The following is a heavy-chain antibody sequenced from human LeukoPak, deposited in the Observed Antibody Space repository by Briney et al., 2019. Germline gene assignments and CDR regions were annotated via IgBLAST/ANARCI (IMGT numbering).Heavy chain of an antibody. V-gene: IGHV4-30-4*08. D-gene: IGHD3-22*01. J-gene: IGHJ5*02. CDR2: IYYSGST. Sequence: SETLSLTCTVSGGSISSGDYYWSWIRQPPGKGLEWIGFIYYSGSTSYNPSLKSRVTMSLDTSKNYFSLKLTSVTAADTAMYYCARGDYYDSSGYYYHWGQGTLVTVSS. CDR3: ARGDYYDSSGYYYH. CDR1: GGSISSGDYY.